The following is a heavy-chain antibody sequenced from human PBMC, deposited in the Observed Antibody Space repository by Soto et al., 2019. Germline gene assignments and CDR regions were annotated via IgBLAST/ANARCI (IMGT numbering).Heavy chain of an antibody. CDR1: GFTFSRYT. V-gene: IGHV3-48*04. D-gene: IGHD1-26*01. CDR2: ISGGGGTM. J-gene: IGHJ4*02. CDR3: ARDKSGTYSIDY. Sequence: EVQVVESGGDSVQPGGSLRLSCAASGFTFSRYTMNWVRQAPGKGLEWLSYISGGGGTMSYADSVKGRVTISRDNAKNSLYLQMDSLRAEDTAVYYCARDKSGTYSIDYWGQGTLVTVSS.